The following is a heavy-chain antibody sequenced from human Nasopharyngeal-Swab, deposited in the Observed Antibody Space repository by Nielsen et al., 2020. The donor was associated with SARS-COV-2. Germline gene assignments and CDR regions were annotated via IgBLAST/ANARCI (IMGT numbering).Heavy chain of an antibody. V-gene: IGHV3-23*01. CDR3: AKDRNSAYYYYYMDV. Sequence: WIRQPPGKGLEWVSSVSGRDSTYYADSVKGRFTISRDISKNTLYLQMNSLRAEDTAVYCCAKDRNSAYYYYYMDVWGKGTTVTVSS. J-gene: IGHJ6*03. CDR2: VSGRDST. D-gene: IGHD1-26*01.